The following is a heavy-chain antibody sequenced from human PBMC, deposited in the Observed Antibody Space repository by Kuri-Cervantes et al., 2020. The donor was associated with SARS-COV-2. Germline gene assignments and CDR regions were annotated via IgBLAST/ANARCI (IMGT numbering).Heavy chain of an antibody. CDR2: ISYDGSNK. CDR3: AKDQGDSYGISYFDY. V-gene: IGHV3-30*18. CDR1: GFTFSSYG. Sequence: SCAASGFTFSSYGMHWVRQAPGKGLEWVAVISYDGSNKYYADSVKGRFTISRDNSKNTLYLQMNSLRAEDTAVYYCAKDQGDSYGISYFDYWGQGTLVTVSS. D-gene: IGHD5-18*01. J-gene: IGHJ4*02.